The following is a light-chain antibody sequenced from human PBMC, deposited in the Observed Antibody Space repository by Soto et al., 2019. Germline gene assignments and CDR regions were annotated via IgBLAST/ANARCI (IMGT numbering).Light chain of an antibody. CDR2: GAP. V-gene: IGKV3-15*01. CDR1: QSVSSN. J-gene: IGKJ4*01. CDR3: QQYNNWPPQLT. Sequence: EIVMTQSPATLSVSPGERATLSCRASQSVSSNLAWYMQKPGQAPRLLIYGAPTRATGIPARFSGSGSGTEFTLTISSLQSEDFAVYYGQQYNNWPPQLTFGGGTKVEIK.